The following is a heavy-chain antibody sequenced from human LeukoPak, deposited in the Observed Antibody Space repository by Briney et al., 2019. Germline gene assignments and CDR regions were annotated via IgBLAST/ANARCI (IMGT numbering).Heavy chain of an antibody. CDR2: ITYSGAST. V-gene: IGHV3-23*01. CDR3: AKCGSSPYFSGDH. J-gene: IGHJ4*02. D-gene: IGHD3-22*01. Sequence: GGSLRLSCATSGFTFSSYAMNWVRQAPGEGLEWVSSITYSGASTYYADSVKGRFTISRDNSKNTLYLQMNSLRAEDTAVYYCAKCGSSPYFSGDHRGQGTLVTVSS. CDR1: GFTFSSYA.